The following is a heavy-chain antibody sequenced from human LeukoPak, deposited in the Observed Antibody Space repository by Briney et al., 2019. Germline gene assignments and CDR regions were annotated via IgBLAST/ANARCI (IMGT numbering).Heavy chain of an antibody. Sequence: GGPLRLSCAASGFTFSSYAMSWVRQASGKGLGWVSAISGSGGSTYYADSVKGRFTISRDNSKNTLYLQTNSLRAEDTAVYYCAKYSPAYCSGGSCLNCFDYWGQGTLVTVSS. CDR2: ISGSGGST. J-gene: IGHJ4*02. D-gene: IGHD2-15*01. CDR3: AKYSPAYCSGGSCLNCFDY. V-gene: IGHV3-23*01. CDR1: GFTFSSYA.